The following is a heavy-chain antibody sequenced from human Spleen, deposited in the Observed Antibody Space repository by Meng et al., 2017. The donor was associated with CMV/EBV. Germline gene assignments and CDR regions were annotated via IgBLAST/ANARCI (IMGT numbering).Heavy chain of an antibody. Sequence: ETLSLTCAASGFTVSSNYMSWVRQAPGKGLEWVSSISSSSSYIYYADSAKGRFTISRDNAKNSLYLQMNSLRAEDTAVYYCARDGNYDFWSGHPTYYFDYWGQGTLVTVSS. V-gene: IGHV3-21*01. D-gene: IGHD3-3*01. CDR3: ARDGNYDFWSGHPTYYFDY. CDR1: GFTVSSNY. J-gene: IGHJ4*02. CDR2: ISSSSSYI.